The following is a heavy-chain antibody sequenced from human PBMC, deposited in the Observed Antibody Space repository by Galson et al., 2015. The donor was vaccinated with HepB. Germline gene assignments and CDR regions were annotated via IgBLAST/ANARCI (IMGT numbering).Heavy chain of an antibody. Sequence: SLRLSCAASGFTFSSYAMSWVRQAPGKGLEWVSAISGSGGSTYYADSMKGRFTISRDNSKNTLYLQMNSLRAEDTAVYYCAKPGEEWLSTYYFDYWGQGTLVTVSS. CDR2: ISGSGGST. CDR1: GFTFSSYA. D-gene: IGHD3-3*01. V-gene: IGHV3-23*01. J-gene: IGHJ4*02. CDR3: AKPGEEWLSTYYFDY.